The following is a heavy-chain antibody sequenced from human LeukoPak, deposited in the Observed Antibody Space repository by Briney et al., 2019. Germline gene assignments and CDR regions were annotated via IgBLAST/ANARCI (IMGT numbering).Heavy chain of an antibody. Sequence: SETLSLTCTVSGGSINSDYWSWIRQSPGKGLEWIGYISTSGSGTTNYNPSLKSRVTMSVDTSKNQFSLKLSAVTAADTAVYYCARVLVYGSGVFDYWGQGTLVTVSS. CDR2: ISTSGSGTT. J-gene: IGHJ4*02. CDR1: GGSINSDY. V-gene: IGHV4-4*08. CDR3: ARVLVYGSGVFDY. D-gene: IGHD3-10*01.